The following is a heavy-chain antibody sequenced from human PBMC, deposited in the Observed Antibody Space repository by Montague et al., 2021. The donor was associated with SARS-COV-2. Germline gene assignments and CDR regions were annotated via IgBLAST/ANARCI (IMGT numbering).Heavy chain of an antibody. J-gene: IGHJ3*02. CDR2: IYYSGXT. V-gene: IGHV4-31*03. CDR3: ARARITMIVVLNAFDI. CDR1: GGSISSGGYY. Sequence: TLSLTCTVSGGSISSGGYYWSWIRQPPGKGLEWIGYIYYSGXTXYXXXXKXRVTISVDTSKNQFSLKLSSATAADTAVYYCARARITMIVVLNAFDIWGQGTMVTVSS. D-gene: IGHD3-22*01.